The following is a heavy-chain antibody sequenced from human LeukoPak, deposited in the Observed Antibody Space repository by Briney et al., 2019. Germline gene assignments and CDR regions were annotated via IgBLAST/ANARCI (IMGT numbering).Heavy chain of an antibody. V-gene: IGHV3-23*01. CDR3: AKLGARGYSLDY. CDR1: GFTFRSYA. CDR2: ISTSGGTT. Sequence: GGSLRLSCAASGFTFRSYAMSWVRQAPGRGLEWVSAISTSGGTTYYADSVKGRFTISRDNSKNRLYLQMNSLRADDTAVYFCAKLGARGYSLDYWGQGILVTVSS. J-gene: IGHJ4*02. D-gene: IGHD5-12*01.